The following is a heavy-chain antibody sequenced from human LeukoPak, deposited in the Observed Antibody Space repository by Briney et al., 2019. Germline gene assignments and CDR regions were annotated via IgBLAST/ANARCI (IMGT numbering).Heavy chain of an antibody. CDR1: GGSISSGSYY. CDR3: ARANFLTTTVVTPLWYFDL. J-gene: IGHJ2*01. CDR2: IYTSGST. D-gene: IGHD4-23*01. Sequence: SETLSLTCTVSGGSISSGSYYWSWIRQPAGKGLEWIGRIYTSGSTNYNPSLKSRVTISVDTSKNQFSLKLSSVTAADTAVYYCARANFLTTTVVTPLWYFDLWGRGTLVTVSS. V-gene: IGHV4-61*02.